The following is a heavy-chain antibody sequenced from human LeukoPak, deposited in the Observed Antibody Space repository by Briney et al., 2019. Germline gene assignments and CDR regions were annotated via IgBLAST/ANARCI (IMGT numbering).Heavy chain of an antibody. V-gene: IGHV1-46*01. CDR1: GYTLTNYY. CDR2: INPSGGST. J-gene: IGHJ6*03. CDR3: ARGGYYYMDV. Sequence: GASVKVSCKASGYTLTNYYMHCVRQAPGQGLEWMGIINPSGGSTSYAQKFQGRVTMTRDMSTSTVYMELSSLRSEDTAVYYCARGGYYYMDVWGKGTTVTVSS.